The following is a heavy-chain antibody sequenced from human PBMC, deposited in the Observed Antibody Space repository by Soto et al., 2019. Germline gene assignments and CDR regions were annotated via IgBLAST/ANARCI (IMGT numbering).Heavy chain of an antibody. CDR3: AKDLSDVMTTVTTEKIYYYYYGMDV. V-gene: IGHV3-30*18. Sequence: GGSLRLSCAASGFTFSSYGMHWVRQAPGKGLEWVAVISYDGSNKYYADSVKGRFTISRDNSKNTLYLQMNSLRAEDTAVYYCAKDLSDVMTTVTTEKIYYYYYGMDVWGQGTTVTVSS. J-gene: IGHJ6*02. CDR2: ISYDGSNK. CDR1: GFTFSSYG. D-gene: IGHD4-4*01.